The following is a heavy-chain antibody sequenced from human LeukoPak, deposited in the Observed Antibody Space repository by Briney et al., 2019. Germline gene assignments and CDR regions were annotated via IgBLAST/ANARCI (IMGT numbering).Heavy chain of an antibody. J-gene: IGHJ4*02. Sequence: GASVKVSCKASGYTFTGYYMHWVRQAPGQGLEWMGWINPNSGGTNYAQKFQGRVTMPRDTSISTAYMELSRLRSDDTAVYYCARDPTAYCSGGSCYSEYYFDYWGQGTLVTVSS. CDR2: INPNSGGT. CDR1: GYTFTGYY. V-gene: IGHV1-2*02. CDR3: ARDPTAYCSGGSCYSEYYFDY. D-gene: IGHD2-15*01.